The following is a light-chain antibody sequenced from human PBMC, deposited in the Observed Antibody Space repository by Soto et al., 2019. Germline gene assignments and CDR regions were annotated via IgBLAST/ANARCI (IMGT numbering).Light chain of an antibody. V-gene: IGLV1-47*01. J-gene: IGLJ7*01. CDR2: RNN. CDR1: SSNIGSNY. CDR3: AAWDDSLSGAV. Sequence: QSVLTQPPSASGTPGQRVTISCSGSSSNIGSNYVYWYQQLPGTAPKLLIYRNNQRPSGVPDRFSGSKSGTSASLAISGLRSDDEADYYGAAWDDSLSGAVFGGGTQLTVL.